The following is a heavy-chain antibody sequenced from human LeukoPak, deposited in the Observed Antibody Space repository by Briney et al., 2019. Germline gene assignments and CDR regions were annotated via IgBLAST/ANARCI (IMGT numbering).Heavy chain of an antibody. CDR3: TTGIVVVPAAIAYYFDY. CDR1: GFTFSNAW. V-gene: IGHV3-15*01. J-gene: IGHJ4*02. CDR2: IKSKTDGGTT. D-gene: IGHD2-2*01. Sequence: PGGSLRLSCAASGFTFSNAWMSWVRQAPGKGLEWVGRIKSKTDGGTTDYAAPVKGRFTISRDDSKNTLYLQMNSLETEDTAVYYCTTGIVVVPAAIAYYFDYWGQGTLVTVSS.